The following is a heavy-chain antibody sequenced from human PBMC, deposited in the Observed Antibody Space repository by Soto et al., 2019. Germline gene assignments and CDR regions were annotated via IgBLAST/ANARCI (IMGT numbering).Heavy chain of an antibody. CDR3: ARVEAAADAFDI. V-gene: IGHV1-46*01. CDR1: GYTFTSYY. Sequence: QVQLVQSGAEVKKPGASVKVSCKASGYTFTSYYMHWVRQAPGQGLEWMGIINPSGGSTSYAQKFKGRVTMTRDTSTSTVYMELSSLRSEDTAVYYCARVEAAADAFDIWGQGTMVTVSS. CDR2: INPSGGST. J-gene: IGHJ3*02. D-gene: IGHD6-13*01.